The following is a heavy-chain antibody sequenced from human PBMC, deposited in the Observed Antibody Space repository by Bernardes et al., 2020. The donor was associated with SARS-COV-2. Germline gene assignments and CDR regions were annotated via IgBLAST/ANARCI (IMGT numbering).Heavy chain of an antibody. D-gene: IGHD3-3*01. J-gene: IGHJ3*02. CDR2: INSDGSST. V-gene: IGHV3-74*01. CDR3: ARDWEYYDFWSGYYTRRHDAFDI. CDR1: GFTFSSYW. Sequence: GRSLRLCCAASGFTFSSYWMHWVRQAPGKGLVWVSRINSDGSSTSYADSVKGRFTISRDNAKNTLYLQMNSLRAEDTAVYYCARDWEYYDFWSGYYTRRHDAFDIWGQGTMVTFSS.